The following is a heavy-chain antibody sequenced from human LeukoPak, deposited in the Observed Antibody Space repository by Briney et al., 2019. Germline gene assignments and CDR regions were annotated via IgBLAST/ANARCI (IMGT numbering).Heavy chain of an antibody. Sequence: TGGSLRLSCAASGFTFSSYAMSWLRQAPGKGLEWLSAISPTTGTTFYADSVKGRFTISRDNSKNTLYLQMNSLRAEDTAIYYCATKTSYGDRYFDYWGQGTLVTVSS. J-gene: IGHJ4*02. D-gene: IGHD4-17*01. CDR1: GFTFSSYA. CDR2: ISPTTGTT. CDR3: ATKTSYGDRYFDY. V-gene: IGHV3-23*01.